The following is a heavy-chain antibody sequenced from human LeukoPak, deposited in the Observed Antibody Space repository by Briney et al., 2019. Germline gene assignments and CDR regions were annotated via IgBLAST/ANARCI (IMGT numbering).Heavy chain of an antibody. CDR2: INPSGGST. CDR3: ARDPNYCSGGSCYSVSASWFDP. J-gene: IGHJ5*02. D-gene: IGHD2-15*01. V-gene: IGHV1-46*01. CDR1: GGTFSSYA. Sequence: GASVKVSCKASGGTFSSYAISWVRQAPGQGLEWMGIINPSGGSTSYAQKFQGRVTMTRDTSTSTVYMELSSLRSEDTAVYYCARDPNYCSGGSCYSVSASWFDPWGQGTLVTVSS.